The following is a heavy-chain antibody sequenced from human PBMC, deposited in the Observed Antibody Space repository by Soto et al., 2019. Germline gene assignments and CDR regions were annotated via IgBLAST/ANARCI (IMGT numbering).Heavy chain of an antibody. D-gene: IGHD6-13*01. Sequence: SETLSLTCTVSGGSISSGGYYWSWIRQHPGKGLEWIGYIYYSGSTYYNPSLKSRVTISVDTSKNQFSLKLSSVTAADTAVYYCASGIAAAGQFDYWGQGTLVTVSS. V-gene: IGHV4-31*03. CDR3: ASGIAAAGQFDY. CDR1: GGSISSGGYY. J-gene: IGHJ4*02. CDR2: IYYSGST.